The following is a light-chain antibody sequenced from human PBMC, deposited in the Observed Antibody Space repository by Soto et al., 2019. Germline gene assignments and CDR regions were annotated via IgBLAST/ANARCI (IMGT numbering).Light chain of an antibody. V-gene: IGKV1-39*01. Sequence: DLQLTQSPSFLSAAVGDRVTITCRASQGISSYLAWYQQKPGKAPNLLIYAASTLQSGVPSRFSGSGSGTDFTLTISSLQPEDFATYYCQQSYSTPQTFGQGTKVDI. CDR3: QQSYSTPQT. J-gene: IGKJ1*01. CDR1: QGISSY. CDR2: AAS.